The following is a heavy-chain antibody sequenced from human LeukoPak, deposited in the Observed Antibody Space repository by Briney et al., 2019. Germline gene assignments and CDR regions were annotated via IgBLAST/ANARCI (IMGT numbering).Heavy chain of an antibody. J-gene: IGHJ4*02. CDR1: GYRFTNYW. CDR3: ASHYESSGYFGFDQ. V-gene: IGHV5-51*01. Sequence: GESLKISCKGSGYRFTNYWIGWVRQMPGKGLEWMAIIYPHDSTTKYGPSFQGQVIISADRSITTAYLQWISLKASDTAMYFCASHYESSGYFGFDQWGQGTLVTVSS. CDR2: IYPHDSTT. D-gene: IGHD3-22*01.